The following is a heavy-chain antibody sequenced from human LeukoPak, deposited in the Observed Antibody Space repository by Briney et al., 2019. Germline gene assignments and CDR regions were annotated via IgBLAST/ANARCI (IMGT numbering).Heavy chain of an antibody. CDR1: GGSISSYY. V-gene: IGHV4-59*01. CDR3: ARVTAVYYGMDV. D-gene: IGHD6-19*01. Sequence: SETLSLTRTVSGGSISSYYWSWIRQPPGKGLEWIGYIYYSGSTNYNPSLKSRATISVDTSKNQFSLKLSSVTAADTAVYYCARVTAVYYGMDVWGQGTTVTVSS. J-gene: IGHJ6*02. CDR2: IYYSGST.